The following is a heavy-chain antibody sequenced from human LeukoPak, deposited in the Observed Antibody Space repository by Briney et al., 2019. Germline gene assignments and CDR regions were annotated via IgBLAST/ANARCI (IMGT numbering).Heavy chain of an antibody. J-gene: IGHJ4*02. V-gene: IGHV1-18*04. CDR3: ARDMNSSGFGLSYFDY. CDR1: GYTFTGYY. D-gene: IGHD6-19*01. CDR2: ISAYNGNT. Sequence: GASVKVSCKASGYTFTGYYMHWVRQAPGQGLEWMGWISAYNGNTNYAQKLQGRVTMTTDTSTSTAYMELRSLRSDDTAVYYCARDMNSSGFGLSYFDYWGQGTLVTVSS.